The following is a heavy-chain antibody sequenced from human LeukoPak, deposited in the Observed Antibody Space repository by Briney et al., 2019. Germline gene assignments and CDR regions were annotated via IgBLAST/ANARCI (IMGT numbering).Heavy chain of an antibody. CDR3: ARTTDFDY. V-gene: IGHV3-48*03. Sequence: PGGSLRLSCAASGFTSSTYEMNWVRQAPGKGLEWRSYISSSGSVIYYADSVKGRFTISRDNAKNSLYLQVNSLRAEDTAVYYCARTTDFDYWGQGTLVTVSS. CDR2: ISSSGSVI. CDR1: GFTSSTYE. D-gene: IGHD4-17*01. J-gene: IGHJ4*02.